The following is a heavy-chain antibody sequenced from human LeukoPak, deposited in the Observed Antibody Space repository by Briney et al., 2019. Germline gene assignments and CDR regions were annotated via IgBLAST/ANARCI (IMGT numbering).Heavy chain of an antibody. D-gene: IGHD4-23*01. CDR3: ARATGNSDHSPQEPIDLYFDL. V-gene: IGHV1-69*13. CDR1: GGTFSSYA. CDR2: IIPIFGAA. J-gene: IGHJ2*01. Sequence: SVKVSCKASGGTFSSYAISWVRQAPGQGLEWTGGIIPIFGAANYAQKFQGRVTITADESTSTAYMELRSLRSEDTAVYYCARATGNSDHSPQEPIDLYFDLWGRGTLVTVSS.